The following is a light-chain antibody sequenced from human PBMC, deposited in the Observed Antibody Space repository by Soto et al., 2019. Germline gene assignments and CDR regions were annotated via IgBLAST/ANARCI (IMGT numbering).Light chain of an antibody. CDR3: QQYDNLLIT. V-gene: IGKV1-33*01. CDR2: DAS. CDR1: QDISNY. Sequence: DIQMTQSPSSLSASVGDRVTITCQASQDISNYLNWYQQKPGKAPKLLIYDASNLETWVPSRFSGSGSGTDFTFTISSLQPEDIATYYCQQYDNLLITFGQGTRLEIK. J-gene: IGKJ5*01.